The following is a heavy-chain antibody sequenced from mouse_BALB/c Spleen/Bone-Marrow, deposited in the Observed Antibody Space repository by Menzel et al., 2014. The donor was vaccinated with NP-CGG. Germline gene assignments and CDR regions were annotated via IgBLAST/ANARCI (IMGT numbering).Heavy chain of an antibody. CDR3: ARYLHYYGSSYGYFDV. CDR2: INPSNGRT. V-gene: IGHV1S81*02. CDR1: GYTFTSYW. D-gene: IGHD1-1*01. J-gene: IGHJ1*01. Sequence: VQLQQSGAELVKPGASVKLSCKASGYTFTSYWMHWVKPRPGQGLEWIGEINPSNGRTNYNEKFKSKATLTVDKSSSTAYMQLSSLTSEDSAVDYCARYLHYYGSSYGYFDVWGAGTTVTVSS.